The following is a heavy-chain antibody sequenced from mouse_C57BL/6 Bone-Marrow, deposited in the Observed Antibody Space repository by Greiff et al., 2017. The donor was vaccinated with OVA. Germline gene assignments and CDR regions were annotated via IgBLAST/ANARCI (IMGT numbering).Heavy chain of an antibody. CDR2: ISYSGST. CDR3: ARAYYSGSSYGGDWYFDV. V-gene: IGHV3-8*01. D-gene: IGHD1-1*01. CDR1: GYSITSDY. J-gene: IGHJ1*03. Sequence: DVMLVESGPGLAKPSQTLSLTCSVTGYSITSDYWNWIRKFPGNKLEYMGYISYSGSTYYNPSLKSRISITRDTSKNQYYLQLNSVTTEDTATYYCARAYYSGSSYGGDWYFDVWGTGTTVTVSS.